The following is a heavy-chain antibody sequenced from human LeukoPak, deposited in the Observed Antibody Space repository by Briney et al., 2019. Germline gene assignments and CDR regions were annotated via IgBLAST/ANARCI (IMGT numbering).Heavy chain of an antibody. J-gene: IGHJ4*02. CDR2: ISWNSGSI. CDR3: AKDFGYCSSTSCSGYFDY. CDR1: GFTFDDYA. V-gene: IGHV3-9*01. D-gene: IGHD2-2*01. Sequence: GGSLRLSCAASGFTFDDYAMPWVRQAPGKGLEWVSGISWNSGSIGYADSVKGRFTISRDNAKNSLYLQMNSLRAEDTALYYCAKDFGYCSSTSCSGYFDYRGQGTLVTVSS.